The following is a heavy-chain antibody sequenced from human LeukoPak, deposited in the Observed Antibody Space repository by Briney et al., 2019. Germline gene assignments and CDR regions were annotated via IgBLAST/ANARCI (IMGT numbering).Heavy chain of an antibody. CDR3: ARGKGYDSSGFDY. D-gene: IGHD3-22*01. V-gene: IGHV4-4*07. CDR1: GGSISSYF. J-gene: IGHJ4*02. Sequence: SETLSLTCTVSGGSISSYFWSWIRQPAGKALEWIGRIYSSGSTDYNPSLKSRVTMSVDTSKNQFSLKLSAVTAADTAVYYCARGKGYDSSGFDYWGQGTLVTVSS. CDR2: IYSSGST.